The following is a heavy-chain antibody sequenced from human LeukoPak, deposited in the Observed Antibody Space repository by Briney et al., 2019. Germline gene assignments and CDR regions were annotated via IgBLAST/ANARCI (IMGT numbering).Heavy chain of an antibody. Sequence: PSETLSLTCTVSGVSINTDSYFWGWIRQPPGKGLEFIGNIFYSGSTYSNPSLQSRVTISLDTSRNQFSLRLSSVTAADTAFYYCARGEQFYYDSSTYYARRSNWFDPWGQGTLVTVSS. CDR2: IFYSGST. CDR1: GVSINTDSYF. V-gene: IGHV4-39*07. D-gene: IGHD3-22*01. J-gene: IGHJ5*02. CDR3: ARGEQFYYDSSTYYARRSNWFDP.